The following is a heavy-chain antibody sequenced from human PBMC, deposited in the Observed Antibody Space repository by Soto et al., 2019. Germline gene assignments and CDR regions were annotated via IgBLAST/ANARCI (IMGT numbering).Heavy chain of an antibody. J-gene: IGHJ4*02. Sequence: QVQLVQSGAEVKKPGSSVKVSCKASGGTFSSYAISWVRQAPGQGLEWMGGIIPIFGTANYAQKFQGRVTITADESTSTAYMELSSLRCEDTAVYYCARDNDRLRWPPAFAYWGQGTLVTVSS. CDR1: GGTFSSYA. D-gene: IGHD4-17*01. CDR3: ARDNDRLRWPPAFAY. V-gene: IGHV1-69*12. CDR2: IIPIFGTA.